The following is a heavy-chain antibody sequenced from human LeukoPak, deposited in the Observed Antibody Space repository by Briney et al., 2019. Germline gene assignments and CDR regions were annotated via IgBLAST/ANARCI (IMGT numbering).Heavy chain of an antibody. CDR3: ARDIADSGSPFDY. Sequence: SVKVSCKASGGTFSSYAISWVRQAPGQGLGWMGGIIPIFGTANYAQKFQGRVTITADESTSTAYMELSSLRSEDTAVYYCARDIADSGSPFDYWGQGTLVTVSS. D-gene: IGHD3-10*01. V-gene: IGHV1-69*13. CDR1: GGTFSSYA. CDR2: IIPIFGTA. J-gene: IGHJ4*02.